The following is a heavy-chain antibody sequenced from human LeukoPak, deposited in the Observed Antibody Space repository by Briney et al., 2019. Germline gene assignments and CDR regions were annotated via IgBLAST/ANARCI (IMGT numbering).Heavy chain of an antibody. V-gene: IGHV3-53*01. CDR2: IYSGGST. Sequence: GGSLRLSCAASGFTVSRNYMSWVRQAPGEGLEWVSVIYSGGSTYYAGSVKGGFTISRDNSKNKLYLHMKSLRAEDTAVFSLAGGQPRWRAFAIWGQGTMVTVSS. CDR3: AGGQPRWRAFAI. D-gene: IGHD6-13*01. J-gene: IGHJ3*02. CDR1: GFTVSRNY.